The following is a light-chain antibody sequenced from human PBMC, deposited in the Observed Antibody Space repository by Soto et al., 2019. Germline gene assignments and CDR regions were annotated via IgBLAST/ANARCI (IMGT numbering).Light chain of an antibody. CDR1: QSISSW. CDR2: DAS. CDR3: QQYNSYSST. J-gene: IGKJ1*01. Sequence: DIHMTQSPSTLSASVGDRVTITCRASQSISSWLAWYKQKPGKAPQLLIYDASILESGVPSTFSGVRSGTDFTLTISSLQPDDFGTYDCQQYNSYSSTFGQGTKVEIK. V-gene: IGKV1-5*01.